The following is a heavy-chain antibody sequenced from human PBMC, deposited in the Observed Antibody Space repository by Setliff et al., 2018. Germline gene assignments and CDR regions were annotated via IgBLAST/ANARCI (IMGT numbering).Heavy chain of an antibody. J-gene: IGHJ2*01. CDR2: LWYDGNRQ. Sequence: SLRLSCAASGFTLSTYGMHWVRQAPGKGLEWVAVLWYDGNRQYYGDSVKGRFTISRDNSKNILYLQMNSLTAEDTAFYYCARGRPYSNINWYFDLWGRGTLVTVSS. CDR1: GFTLSTYG. CDR3: ARGRPYSNINWYFDL. D-gene: IGHD6-13*01. V-gene: IGHV3-33*01.